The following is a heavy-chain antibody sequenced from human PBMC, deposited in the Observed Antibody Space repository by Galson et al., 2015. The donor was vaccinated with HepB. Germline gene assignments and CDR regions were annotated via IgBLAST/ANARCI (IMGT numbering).Heavy chain of an antibody. CDR1: GFTVSSNY. CDR2: IYSGGST. Sequence: SLRLSCAASGFTVSSNYMSWVRQAPGKGLEWVSVIYSGGSTYYADSVKGRFTISRDNSKNTLYLQMNSLRAEDTAVYYCARGHSDARFDPWGQGTLVTVSS. D-gene: IGHD2-15*01. V-gene: IGHV3-53*01. CDR3: ARGHSDARFDP. J-gene: IGHJ5*02.